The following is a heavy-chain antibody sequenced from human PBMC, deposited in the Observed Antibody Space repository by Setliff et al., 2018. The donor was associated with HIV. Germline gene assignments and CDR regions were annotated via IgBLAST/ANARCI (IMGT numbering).Heavy chain of an antibody. V-gene: IGHV4-34*01. J-gene: IGHJ4*02. CDR2: INHSGST. D-gene: IGHD4-17*01. Sequence: SETLSLTCAVYGGSFSGYYWSWIRQPPGKGLEWIGEINHSGSTNYNPSLKSRVTISVDTSNNQFSLKLTSVTAADTAMYYCASFFVTTVTNQDYWGQGTVVTVSS. CDR1: GGSFSGYY. CDR3: ASFFVTTVTNQDY.